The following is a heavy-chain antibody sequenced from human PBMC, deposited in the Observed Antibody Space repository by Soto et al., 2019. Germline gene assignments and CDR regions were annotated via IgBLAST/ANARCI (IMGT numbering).Heavy chain of an antibody. CDR2: IYYSGST. CDR1: GGSISSGGYY. J-gene: IGHJ6*02. Sequence: QVQLQESGPGLVKPSQTQSVTCTVSGGSISSGGYYWSWIRQHPGKGLEWIGYIYYSGSTYYNPSLKSRVTISVDTSKNQFSLKLSSVTAADTAVYYCARDVFDSSGYYDVWGQGTTVTVSS. CDR3: ARDVFDSSGYYDV. V-gene: IGHV4-31*03. D-gene: IGHD3-22*01.